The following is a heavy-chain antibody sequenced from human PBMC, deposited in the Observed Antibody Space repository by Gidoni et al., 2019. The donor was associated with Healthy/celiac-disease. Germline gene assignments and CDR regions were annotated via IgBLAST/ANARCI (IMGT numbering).Heavy chain of an antibody. CDR1: DSSFRSYS. J-gene: IGHJ3*02. CDR2: ISSSTSTI. Sequence: EVQLVESGGGLVQPGGSLRLSCAASDSSFRSYSMNWVRQAPGKGLEWVSYISSSTSTIYYADSVKGRFTISRDNAKNSLYLQMNSLRAEDTAVYYCARVTSSSWPDAFDIWGQGTMVTVSS. D-gene: IGHD6-13*01. V-gene: IGHV3-48*01. CDR3: ARVTSSSWPDAFDI.